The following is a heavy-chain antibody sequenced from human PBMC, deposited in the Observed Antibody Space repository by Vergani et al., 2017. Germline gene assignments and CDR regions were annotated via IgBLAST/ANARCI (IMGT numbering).Heavy chain of an antibody. CDR1: GYSFTSYW. Sequence: EVQLVQSGAEVKKPGESLKISCKGSGYSFTSYWIGWVRQMPGKGLEWMGIIYPGDSDTRYSPSFQGQVTISADKSISTAYLQWSSLKASDTAMYYCARRYYDILTGYYDWDYWGQGTLVTVSS. CDR3: ARRYYDILTGYYDWDY. J-gene: IGHJ4*02. D-gene: IGHD3-9*01. V-gene: IGHV5-51*01. CDR2: IYPGDSDT.